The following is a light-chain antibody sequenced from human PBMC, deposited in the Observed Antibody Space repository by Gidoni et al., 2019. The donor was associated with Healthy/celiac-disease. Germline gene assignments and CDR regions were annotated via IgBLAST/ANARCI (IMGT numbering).Light chain of an antibody. V-gene: IGKV1-5*03. CDR3: QQYYSSSRFT. CDR2: QAS. Sequence: IQLSHSPPTLSASVGDRVTITCRASQSISSWLAWYQQKPGKAPKLLIYQASSLESGVPSRFSGSGSGTDFTLTISSLQPDDFATYYCQQYYSSSRFTFGPGTKLEIK. CDR1: QSISSW. J-gene: IGKJ3*01.